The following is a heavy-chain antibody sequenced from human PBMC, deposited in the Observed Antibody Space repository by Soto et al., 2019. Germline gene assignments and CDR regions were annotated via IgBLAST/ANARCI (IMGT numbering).Heavy chain of an antibody. CDR2: IYYSGST. J-gene: IGHJ6*02. CDR1: GGSISSGDYY. V-gene: IGHV4-30-4*01. Sequence: SETLSLTCTVSGGSISSGDYYWSWIRQPPGKGLEWIGYIYYSGSTYYNPSLKSRVTISVDTSKNQFSLKLSSVTAADTAVYYCARESESYYDSSGYYYYYGMDVWGQGTTVTVSS. D-gene: IGHD3-22*01. CDR3: ARESESYYDSSGYYYYYGMDV.